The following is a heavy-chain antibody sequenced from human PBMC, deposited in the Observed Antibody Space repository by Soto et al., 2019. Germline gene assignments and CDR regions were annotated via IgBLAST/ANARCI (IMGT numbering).Heavy chain of an antibody. CDR1: GFNFSKAW. J-gene: IGHJ5*01. CDR2: VKSKTAGGTT. V-gene: IGHV3-15*07. CDR3: CSVFYNNTVAAEIDS. Sequence: GMSRRVSWTGWGFNFSKAWLNSVPDGPEKGLEWVGRVKSKTAGGTTDFAAPVKGRFAISRDDSKNIGYMQMNSLRTEDTAVYYCCSVFYNNTVAAEIDS. D-gene: IGHD4-17*01.